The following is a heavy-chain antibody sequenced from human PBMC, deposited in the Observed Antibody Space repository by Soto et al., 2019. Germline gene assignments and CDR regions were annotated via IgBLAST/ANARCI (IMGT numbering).Heavy chain of an antibody. V-gene: IGHV3-15*01. Sequence: EVQLVESGGGFVQPGGSLRLSCVASRFSFTNAWMSWVRQAPGKGPEWVGRIKSKTDGGTADYAAPVKGRFTISRDDSQNTLYQHMASLKTADTALYHCSTDIGIYGVDIWGQGTTVTVSS. CDR1: RFSFTNAW. D-gene: IGHD1-26*01. CDR2: IKSKTDGGTA. J-gene: IGHJ6*02. CDR3: STDIGIYGVDI.